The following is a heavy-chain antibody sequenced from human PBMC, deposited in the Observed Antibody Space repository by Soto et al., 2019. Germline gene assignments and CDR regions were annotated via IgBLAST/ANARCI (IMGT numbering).Heavy chain of an antibody. CDR3: ARRSSGWYYFDY. V-gene: IGHV4-39*01. D-gene: IGHD6-19*01. CDR2: IYYSGST. Sequence: SETLSLTCTVSGGSISSSSYYWGWIRQPPGKGLEWIGSIYYSGSTYYNPSLKSRVTISVATSKNQFSLKLSSVTAADPAVCYCARRSSGWYYFDYWGQGTLVTVSS. CDR1: GGSISSSSYY. J-gene: IGHJ4*02.